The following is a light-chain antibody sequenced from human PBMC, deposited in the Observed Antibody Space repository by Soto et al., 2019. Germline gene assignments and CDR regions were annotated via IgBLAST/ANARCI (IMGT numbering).Light chain of an antibody. CDR1: SSNIGTNT. CDR2: SNN. CDR3: AAWDGSLGGV. J-gene: IGLJ2*01. Sequence: QSVLTQPPSASGTPGQRVTISCSGSSSNIGTNTVNWYQQLPGTAPKLLIYSNNQRPSGVPDRFSGSKSGTSASLAISGLPSEDEADYYCAAWDGSLGGVFGGGTKLTVL. V-gene: IGLV1-44*01.